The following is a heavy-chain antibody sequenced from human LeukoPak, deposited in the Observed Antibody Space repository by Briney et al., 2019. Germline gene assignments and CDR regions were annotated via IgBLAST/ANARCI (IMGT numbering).Heavy chain of an antibody. CDR1: GYSFTSYW. CDR2: IYPGDSDT. V-gene: IGHV5-51*01. Sequence: GESLKISCKGSGYSFTSYWIGWVRQMPGKGLEWMGIIYPGDSDTRYSPSFQGQVTISADKSISTAYLQWSSLKASDTAMYYCARSGGEGVDYGDYPSAFAFDYWGQGTLVTVSS. CDR3: ARSGGEGVDYGDYPSAFAFDY. D-gene: IGHD4-17*01. J-gene: IGHJ4*02.